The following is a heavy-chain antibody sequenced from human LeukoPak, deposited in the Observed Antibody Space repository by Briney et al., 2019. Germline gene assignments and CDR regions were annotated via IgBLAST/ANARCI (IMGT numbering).Heavy chain of an antibody. CDR1: GFSFTSYW. D-gene: IGHD3-10*01. CDR3: ARVGRVGSYYYGMDV. V-gene: IGHV5-51*01. CDR2: IYPGDSDT. Sequence: GESLKISCMGSGFSFTSYWVGWVRQMPGKGLEWMGIIYPGDSDTRYSPSFQGQVTISADKSISTAYLQWSSLKASDTAMYYCARVGRVGSYYYGMDVWAKGPRSPSP. J-gene: IGHJ6*02.